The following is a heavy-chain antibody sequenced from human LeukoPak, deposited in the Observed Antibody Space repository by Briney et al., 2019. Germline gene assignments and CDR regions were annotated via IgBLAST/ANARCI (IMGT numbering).Heavy chain of an antibody. CDR2: ISGSGGST. D-gene: IGHD6-13*01. CDR1: GFTFSSYA. J-gene: IGHJ4*02. V-gene: IGHV3-23*01. Sequence: RTGGSLRLSCAASGFTFSSYAMSWVRQAPGKGLEWVSAISGSGGSTYYADSVKGRFTISRDNSKNTLYLQMNSLRAEDTAVYYCAKTGTPWYYFGYWGQGTLVTVSS. CDR3: AKTGTPWYYFGY.